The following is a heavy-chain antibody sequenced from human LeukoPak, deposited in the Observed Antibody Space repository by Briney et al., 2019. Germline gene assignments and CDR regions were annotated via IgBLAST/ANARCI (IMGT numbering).Heavy chain of an antibody. CDR1: DYSISSSYY. CDR3: ARLALQEVGATQTYYLDY. Sequence: SETLSLTCTVSDYSISSSYYWGWIRQPPGKGLEWFGIIYHSGSTYYNPSLKSRVTISVDTSKNQFSLKLSSVTAADTAVYYCARLALQEVGATQTYYLDYWGQGTLVTVSS. J-gene: IGHJ4*02. CDR2: IYHSGST. V-gene: IGHV4-38-2*02. D-gene: IGHD1-26*01.